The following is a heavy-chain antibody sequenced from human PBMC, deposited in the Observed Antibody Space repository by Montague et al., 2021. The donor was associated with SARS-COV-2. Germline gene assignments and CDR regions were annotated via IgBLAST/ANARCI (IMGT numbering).Heavy chain of an antibody. D-gene: IGHD6-13*01. Sequence: TLSLTCTVSGGSISSDYYYWSWIRQHPGKGLEWIGYIYYSGXTXYXXXXKXRVTISVDTSKNQFSLKLSSVTAADTAVYYCAKIREQLVRRWFDPWGQGTLVTVSS. J-gene: IGHJ5*02. CDR3: AKIREQLVRRWFDP. CDR2: IYYSGXT. CDR1: GGSISSDYYY. V-gene: IGHV4-31*03.